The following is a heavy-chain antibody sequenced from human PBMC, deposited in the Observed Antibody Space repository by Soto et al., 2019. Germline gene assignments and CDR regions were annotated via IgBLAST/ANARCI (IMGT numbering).Heavy chain of an antibody. V-gene: IGHV1-69*06. J-gene: IGHJ6*02. Sequence: QVQLVQSGAEVKKPGSSVKVSCKASGGTFSSYAISWVRQAPGQGLEWMGGISPIFGTANYAQKFQGRVTITADKSTSTADMELSNLRSEDTAVYYCARATPTMVRREPVIYYYGMDVWGQGTTVTVSS. CDR1: GGTFSSYA. D-gene: IGHD3-10*01. CDR3: ARATPTMVRREPVIYYYGMDV. CDR2: ISPIFGTA.